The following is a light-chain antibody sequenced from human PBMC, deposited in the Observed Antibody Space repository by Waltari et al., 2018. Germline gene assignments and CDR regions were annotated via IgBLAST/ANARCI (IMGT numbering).Light chain of an antibody. CDR3: HSTDSSANHGV. V-gene: IGLV3-10*01. CDR2: EDN. Sequence: SYELTQPPSVSVSPGQTARITCSGDALPKKYAYWYQQKSGQAPVVVIYEDNKRPSGTPERFSGSSSGTVATLTISGAQVEDEGDYYCHSTDSSANHGVFGGGTKLTVL. CDR1: ALPKKY. J-gene: IGLJ3*02.